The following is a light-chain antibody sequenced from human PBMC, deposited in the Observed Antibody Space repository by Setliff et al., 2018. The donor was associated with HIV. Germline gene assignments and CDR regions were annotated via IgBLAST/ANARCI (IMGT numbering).Light chain of an antibody. CDR1: SSDIGGYNY. CDR2: DVK. J-gene: IGLJ1*01. CDR3: AAWDDSLNGYV. V-gene: IGLV2-14*03. Sequence: QSALAQPASVSGSPGQSITISCTGTSSDIGGYNYVSWYQQHPGKAPKLVIYDVKDRPSGVSNRFSGSKSGNTASLTISGLQSEDESDYYCAAWDDSLNGYVFGTGTKVTVL.